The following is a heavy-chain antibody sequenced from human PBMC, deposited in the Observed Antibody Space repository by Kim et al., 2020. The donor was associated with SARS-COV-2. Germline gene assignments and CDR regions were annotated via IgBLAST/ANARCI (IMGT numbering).Heavy chain of an antibody. D-gene: IGHD3-22*01. CDR2: IYSGGST. Sequence: GGSLRLSCAASGFTVSSNYMSWVRQAPGKGLEWVSVIYSGGSTYYADSVKGRFTISRDNSKNTLYLQMNSLRAEDTAVYYCAITMGYSYGPRGYYYDSKWLFPGMDVSGQGTTVTVSS. CDR1: GFTVSSNY. J-gene: IGHJ6*02. CDR3: AITMGYSYGPRGYYYDSKWLFPGMDV. V-gene: IGHV3-66*01.